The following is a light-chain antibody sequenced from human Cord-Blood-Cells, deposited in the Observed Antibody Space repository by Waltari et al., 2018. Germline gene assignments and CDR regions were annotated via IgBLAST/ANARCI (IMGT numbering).Light chain of an antibody. CDR2: DVS. Sequence: QSALTQPASVSGTPGQSITISCTGTSSHVGGYKYVSWDQQHPGKAPTLMNYDVSNRPSGVPNRFSGSKAGNTACLTISGLQAEDEAVYYCSSDTKSAYVFETGTKVTV. V-gene: IGLV2-14*03. J-gene: IGLJ1*01. CDR3: SSDTKSAYV. CDR1: SSHVGGYKY.